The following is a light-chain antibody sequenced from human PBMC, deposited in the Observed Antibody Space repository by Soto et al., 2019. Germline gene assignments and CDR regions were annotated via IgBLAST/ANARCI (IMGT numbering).Light chain of an antibody. CDR1: SSNIGAGYD. V-gene: IGLV1-40*01. Sequence: QSVLTQPPSVSGAPGQRVTISCTGSSSNIGAGYDVHWYQQRPGTAPKLLIYGNSDRPSGVPDRFSGSKSGTSASLAITGLQAEDEADYFCQSYDRSLRTYVFGTATKVTVL. CDR3: QSYDRSLRTYV. CDR2: GNS. J-gene: IGLJ1*01.